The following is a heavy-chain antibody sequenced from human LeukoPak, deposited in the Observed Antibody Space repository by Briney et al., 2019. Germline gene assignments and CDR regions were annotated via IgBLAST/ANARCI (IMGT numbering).Heavy chain of an antibody. V-gene: IGHV3-74*01. CDR1: GFAFSNYW. CDR2: ISTDGSQT. J-gene: IGHJ4*02. Sequence: GGSLRLSCEASGFAFSNYWMHWVRQAPGKGMMWVSQISTDGSQTFYADSVKGRFTISRDNAKNTLFLQMDSLRPEDTAVYYCVRSLRSADFWGQGTLVTVSS. CDR3: VRSLRSADF.